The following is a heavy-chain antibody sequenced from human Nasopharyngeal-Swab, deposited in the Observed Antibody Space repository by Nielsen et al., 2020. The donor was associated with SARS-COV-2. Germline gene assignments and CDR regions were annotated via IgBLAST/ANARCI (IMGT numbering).Heavy chain of an antibody. CDR1: GFTFSSYG. CDR3: ARETVAGTRPDY. V-gene: IGHV3-30*03. Sequence: GGSLRLSCAASGFTFSSYGMHWVRQAPGKGLEWVAVISYDGSNKYYADSVKGRFTISRDNSKNTLYLQINSLRAEDTAVYYCARETVAGTRPDYWGQGTLVTVSS. CDR2: ISYDGSNK. D-gene: IGHD6-19*01. J-gene: IGHJ4*02.